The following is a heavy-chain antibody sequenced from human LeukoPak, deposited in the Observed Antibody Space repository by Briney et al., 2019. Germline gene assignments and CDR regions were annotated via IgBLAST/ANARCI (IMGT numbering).Heavy chain of an antibody. J-gene: IGHJ6*02. V-gene: IGHV3-7*01. CDR1: GFTFSSYW. D-gene: IGHD2-15*01. Sequence: GGSLRISCAASGFTFSSYWMSGVRQAPGKGLEWVANIKQDGSEKYYVDSVKGRFTISRDNAKDSLYLQMNSLRAEDTAVYYCAREYCSGGSCYFSMDVWGQGTTVTVSS. CDR3: AREYCSGGSCYFSMDV. CDR2: IKQDGSEK.